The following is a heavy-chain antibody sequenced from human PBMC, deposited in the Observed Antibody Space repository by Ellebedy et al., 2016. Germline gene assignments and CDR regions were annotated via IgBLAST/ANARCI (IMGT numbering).Heavy chain of an antibody. CDR3: ARGVVYRFDP. Sequence: ASVKVSCKESGNTFTNYCVHWVRQAPGQGLQWMGVLKASDGRTIYTQEFQGRVTMTRNTSISTAYMELSSLRSEDTAVYYCARGVVYRFDPWGQGTLVTVSS. J-gene: IGHJ5*02. D-gene: IGHD2-2*01. CDR1: GNTFTNYC. V-gene: IGHV1-46*01. CDR2: LKASDGRT.